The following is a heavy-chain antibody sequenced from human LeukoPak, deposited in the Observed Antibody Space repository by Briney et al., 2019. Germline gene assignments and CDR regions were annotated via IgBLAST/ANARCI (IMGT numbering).Heavy chain of an antibody. Sequence: QSGGSLRLSCAASGFTVSSNYMSWVRQAPGKGLEWVSVIYSGGSTYHADSVKGRFTISRDNSKNTLYLQMNSLRAEDTAVYYCARAMGTSTYYCYYMDVWGKGTTVTVSS. J-gene: IGHJ6*03. V-gene: IGHV3-53*01. CDR3: ARAMGTSTYYCYYMDV. D-gene: IGHD1-14*01. CDR2: IYSGGST. CDR1: GFTVSSNY.